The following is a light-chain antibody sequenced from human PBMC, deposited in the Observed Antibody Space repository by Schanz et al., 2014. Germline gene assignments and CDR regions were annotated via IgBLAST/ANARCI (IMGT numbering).Light chain of an antibody. J-gene: IGKJ1*01. Sequence: EIVLTQSPGTLSLSPGERATLSCRASQSLRNNYLAWYQQKPGQAPRLLIYLSSSRATGIADRFSGRGSGTEFTLTISSLQSEDFAVYYCQQYNNWLTTFGQGTRVEIK. CDR3: QQYNNWLTT. CDR2: LSS. CDR1: QSLRNNY. V-gene: IGKV3-20*01.